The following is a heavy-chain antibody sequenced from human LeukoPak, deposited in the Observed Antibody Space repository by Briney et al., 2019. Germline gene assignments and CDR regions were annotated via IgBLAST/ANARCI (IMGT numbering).Heavy chain of an antibody. D-gene: IGHD5-18*01. J-gene: IGHJ4*02. CDR1: GFTFSSYA. Sequence: PGGSLRLSCAASGFTFSSYAMSWVRQAPGKGLEWVSYISSSGSTIYYADSVKGRFTISRDNAKNSLYLQMNSLRAEDTAVYYCARDQVDTAMVRDPFDYWGQGTLVTVSS. V-gene: IGHV3-48*04. CDR2: ISSSGSTI. CDR3: ARDQVDTAMVRDPFDY.